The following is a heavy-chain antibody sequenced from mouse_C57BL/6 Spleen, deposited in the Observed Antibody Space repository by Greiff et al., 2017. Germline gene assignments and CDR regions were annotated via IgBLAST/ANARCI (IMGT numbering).Heavy chain of an antibody. CDR2: ISYDGSN. V-gene: IGHV3-6*01. CDR3: ARDWDGNY. CDR1: GYSITSGYY. Sequence: ESGPGLVKPSQSLSLTCSVTGYSITSGYYWNWIRQFPGNKLEWMGYISYDGSNNYNPSLKNRISITRDTSKNQFFLKLNSVTTEDTATYYCARDWDGNYWGQGTLVTVSA. J-gene: IGHJ3*01. D-gene: IGHD4-1*01.